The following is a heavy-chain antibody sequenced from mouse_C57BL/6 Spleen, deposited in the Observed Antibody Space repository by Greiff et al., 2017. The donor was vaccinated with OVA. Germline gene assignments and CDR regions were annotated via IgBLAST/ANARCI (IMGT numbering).Heavy chain of an antibody. Sequence: QVQLKQPGAELVKPGASVKMSCKASGYTFTSYWITWVKQRPGQGLEWIGDIYPGSGSTNYNEKFKSKATLTVDTSSSTAYMQLSSLTSEDSAVYYCAREELRPAWFAYWGQGTLVTVSA. V-gene: IGHV1-55*01. J-gene: IGHJ3*01. CDR3: AREELRPAWFAY. D-gene: IGHD1-2*01. CDR2: IYPGSGST. CDR1: GYTFTSYW.